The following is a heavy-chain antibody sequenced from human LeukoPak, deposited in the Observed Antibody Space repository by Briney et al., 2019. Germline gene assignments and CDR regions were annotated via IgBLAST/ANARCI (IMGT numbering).Heavy chain of an antibody. V-gene: IGHV3-49*03. CDR2: IRSKAYGETA. Sequence: GGSLRLSCTASGFTFGDYAMSWIRQAPGKGLEWVGFIRSKAYGETADYAASVKGRFTVSRDDSKAIAYLQMNSLKTKDTAVYHCARDRGAYNLYDYWGQGTLVTVSS. J-gene: IGHJ4*02. CDR3: ARDRGAYNLYDY. D-gene: IGHD1-1*01. CDR1: GFTFGDYA.